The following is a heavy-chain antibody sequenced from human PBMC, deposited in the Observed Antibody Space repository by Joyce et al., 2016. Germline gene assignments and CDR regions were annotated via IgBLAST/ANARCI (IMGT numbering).Heavy chain of an antibody. V-gene: IGHV3-48*03. CDR3: ASPSGAV. Sequence: EVQLVESGGGLVQPGGSLILSCAASGFIFSSKGMNWVRQAPGKGLEWIAYISRSGDLIHYADSVRGRFTSSRDNAGSSLYLQMESLRAEDTAMYYCASPSGAVWGQGSLVTVSS. CDR1: GFIFSSKG. J-gene: IGHJ4*02. D-gene: IGHD6-19*01. CDR2: ISRSGDLI.